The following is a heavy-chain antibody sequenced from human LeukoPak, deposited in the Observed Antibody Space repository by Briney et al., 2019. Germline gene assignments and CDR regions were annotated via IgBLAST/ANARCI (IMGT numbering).Heavy chain of an antibody. D-gene: IGHD2-8*02. CDR2: IKQDGSER. V-gene: IGHV3-7*01. CDR3: ARDGGHSTDLDY. CDR1: GFTFSRHW. J-gene: IGHJ4*02. Sequence: GWSLRLSCATSGFTFSRHWMSWVRQAPGKGPEWVANIKQDGSERYYVHSVKGRFTISRDNAKNSLYLQMNSLRAEDTAVYYCARDGGHSTDLDYWGQEIPVTVSS.